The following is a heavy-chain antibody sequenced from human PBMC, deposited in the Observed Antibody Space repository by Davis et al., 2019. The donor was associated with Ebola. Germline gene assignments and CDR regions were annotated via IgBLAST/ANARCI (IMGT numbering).Heavy chain of an antibody. V-gene: IGHV3-9*01. J-gene: IGHJ4*02. D-gene: IGHD6-19*01. CDR3: AKAYSSGWYGSDY. CDR1: GFIFDDYA. Sequence: SLKISCAASGFIFDDYAMHWVRQAPGKGLEWVSGISRNSGSIGYADSVKGRFTISRDNAKNSLYLQMNSLRAEDTALYYCAKAYSSGWYGSDYWGQGTLVTVSS. CDR2: ISRNSGSI.